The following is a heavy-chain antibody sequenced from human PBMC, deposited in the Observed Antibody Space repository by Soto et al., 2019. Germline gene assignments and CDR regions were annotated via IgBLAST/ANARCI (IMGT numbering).Heavy chain of an antibody. V-gene: IGHV4-59*01. Sequence: SETLSLTCTVSGGSISSYYWSWIRQPPGRGLEWIGYIYYSGSTNYNPSLKSRVTISVDPSKNQFSLQLSSVTAADTAVYYCARVFAGIRKLGSCSGSSCYSAWFAPWGQGTLVPVSS. J-gene: IGHJ5*02. CDR2: IYYSGST. CDR3: ARVFAGIRKLGSCSGSSCYSAWFAP. CDR1: GGSISSYY. D-gene: IGHD2-15*01.